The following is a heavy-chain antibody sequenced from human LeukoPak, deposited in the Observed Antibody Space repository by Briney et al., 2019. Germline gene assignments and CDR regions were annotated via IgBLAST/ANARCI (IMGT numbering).Heavy chain of an antibody. J-gene: IGHJ4*02. CDR3: ARDPEDSTPVDY. D-gene: IGHD2-15*01. CDR2: ISWNSGSI. Sequence: GGSLRLSCAASGFTFDDYAMHWVRQAPGKGLEWVSGISWNSGSIDYADSVKGRFTISRDNAKNSLYLQMNSLRAEDTAVYYCARDPEDSTPVDYWGQGTLVTVSS. V-gene: IGHV3-9*01. CDR1: GFTFDDYA.